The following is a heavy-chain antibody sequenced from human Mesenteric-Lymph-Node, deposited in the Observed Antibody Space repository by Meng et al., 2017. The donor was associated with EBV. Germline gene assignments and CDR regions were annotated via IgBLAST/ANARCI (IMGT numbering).Heavy chain of an antibody. CDR3: VRDYPSFHP. D-gene: IGHD3-16*01. CDR1: GFTFNRYW. J-gene: IGHJ4*02. CDR2: IDSDGRST. Sequence: EVLLVESGGGLVQPGXXXRLSCAASGFTFNRYWMHWVRQAPGKGLVWVSRIDSDGRSTSYADSVKGRFTISRDNAKNTLSLQMNSLRVDDTALYCCVRDYPSFHPWGQGTLVTVSS. V-gene: IGHV3-74*01.